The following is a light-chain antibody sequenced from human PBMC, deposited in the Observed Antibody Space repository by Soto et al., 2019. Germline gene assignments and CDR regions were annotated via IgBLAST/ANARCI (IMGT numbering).Light chain of an antibody. CDR2: EVA. V-gene: IGLV2-14*01. CDR3: SSYASSSTLV. CDR1: SSDVGGYNY. J-gene: IGLJ2*01. Sequence: QSALTQPASVSGSPGQSITTSCTGTSSDVGGYNYVSWYQLHPGKAPKLMIYEVANRPSGVSNRFSGSKSGNTASLTISGLQAEDEADYYCSSYASSSTLVFGGGTQLTVL.